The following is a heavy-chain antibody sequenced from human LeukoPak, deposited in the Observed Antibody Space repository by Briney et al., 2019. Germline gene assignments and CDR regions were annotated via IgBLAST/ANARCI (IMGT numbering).Heavy chain of an antibody. CDR1: GGTFSSYA. CDR3: ARGALGATSNAFDI. D-gene: IGHD1-26*01. J-gene: IGHJ3*02. CDR2: MNPNSGNT. Sequence: ASVKVSCKASGGTFSSYAISWVRQATGQGLEWMGWMNPNSGNTGYAQKFQGRVTITRNTSISTAYMELSSLRSEDTAVYYCARGALGATSNAFDIWGQGTMVTVSS. V-gene: IGHV1-8*03.